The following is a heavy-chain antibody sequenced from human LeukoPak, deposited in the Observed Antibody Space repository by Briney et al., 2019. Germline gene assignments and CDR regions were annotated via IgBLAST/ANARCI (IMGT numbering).Heavy chain of an antibody. V-gene: IGHV3-30-3*01. CDR2: ISYDGSNK. CDR1: GFTFSSYA. J-gene: IGHJ4*02. Sequence: GGSLRLSCAASGFTFSSYAMHWVRQAPGKGLEWVAVISYDGSNKYYADSVKGRFTISRDNSKNTLFMQMNSLRAEDTAIYYCAKEVEAFDYWGQGTLVTVSS. CDR3: AKEVEAFDY.